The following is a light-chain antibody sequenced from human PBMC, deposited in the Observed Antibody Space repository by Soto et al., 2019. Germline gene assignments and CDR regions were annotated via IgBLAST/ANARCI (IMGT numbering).Light chain of an antibody. V-gene: IGKV1-5*03. Sequence: DIQMTQSPSTLSASVGDRVTITCRASQSISSWLAWYQQKPGKAPKLLIYKASSLESGVPSRFSGSGSGTEFTLTIISLQPDDFATYYCQQYNSYSITFGQGTRLEIK. J-gene: IGKJ5*01. CDR2: KAS. CDR3: QQYNSYSIT. CDR1: QSISSW.